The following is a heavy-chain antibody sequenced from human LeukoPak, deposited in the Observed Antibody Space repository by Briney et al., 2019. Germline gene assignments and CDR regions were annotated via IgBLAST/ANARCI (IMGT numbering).Heavy chain of an antibody. CDR2: ISGDGINT. CDR3: ARDHSPGWFDP. V-gene: IGHV3-74*01. Sequence: GGSLRLSCAASGFTFSNDYMHWVRQAPGKGLEWVSRISGDGINTAYADSVKGRFTISRNNAKNTVYLQMNSLRAEDTALYFCARDHSPGWFDPWGQGALVTVSS. CDR1: GFTFSNDY. J-gene: IGHJ5*02.